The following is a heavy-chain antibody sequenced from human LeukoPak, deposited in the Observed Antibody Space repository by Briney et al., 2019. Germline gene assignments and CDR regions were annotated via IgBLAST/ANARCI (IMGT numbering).Heavy chain of an antibody. Sequence: PGGSLRLACAASGFSFGNHVMHWVRQAPGKGLAWASRINSDGITTRYADAAKGRFTISRDNAKNTLYLQMNDLRGDDTAVYYCARADYDIWSGYFFMHYWGQGTLVSVSS. J-gene: IGHJ4*02. CDR1: GFSFGNHV. D-gene: IGHD3-3*01. V-gene: IGHV3-74*01. CDR2: INSDGITT. CDR3: ARADYDIWSGYFFMHY.